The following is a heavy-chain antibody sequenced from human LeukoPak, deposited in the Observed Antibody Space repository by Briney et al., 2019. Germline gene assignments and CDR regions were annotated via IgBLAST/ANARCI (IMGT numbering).Heavy chain of an antibody. J-gene: IGHJ5*02. CDR2: IYTSGST. V-gene: IGHV4-4*07. CDR3: ARDLRYCSSTSCYGWFDP. Sequence: SETLSLTCTVSGGSISSYYWSWIRQPAGKGLEWIGHIYTSGSTNYNPSLKSPVTMSVDTSKNQFSLKLSSVTAADTAVYYCARDLRYCSSTSCYGWFDPWGQGTLVTVSS. CDR1: GGSISSYY. D-gene: IGHD2-2*01.